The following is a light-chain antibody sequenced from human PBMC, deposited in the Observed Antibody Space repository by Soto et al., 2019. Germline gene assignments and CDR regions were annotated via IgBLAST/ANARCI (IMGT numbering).Light chain of an antibody. CDR2: DAS. J-gene: IGKJ1*01. CDR1: QSISSW. CDR3: QQYNSYPWT. Sequence: DIQMTQSPSTLSAYVGDRVTITCRASQSISSWLAWYQQKPGKAPKLLIYDASSLESGFPSRFSGSGSGTESTLTISSLQPDDFATYCCQQYNSYPWTFGQGTKVEIK. V-gene: IGKV1-5*01.